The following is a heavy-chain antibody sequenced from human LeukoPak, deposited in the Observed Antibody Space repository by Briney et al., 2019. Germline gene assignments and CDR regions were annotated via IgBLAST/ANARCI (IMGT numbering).Heavy chain of an antibody. V-gene: IGHV3-20*01. CDR2: INWNGGST. J-gene: IGHJ5*02. CDR1: GFIFSSYA. D-gene: IGHD6-13*01. Sequence: GGSLRLSCEASGFIFSSYAMAWVRQAPGKGLEWVSGINWNGGSTGYADSVKGRFTISRDNAKNSLYLQMNSLRAEDTALYHCARARYSSSWYWFDPWGQGTLVTVSS. CDR3: ARARYSSSWYWFDP.